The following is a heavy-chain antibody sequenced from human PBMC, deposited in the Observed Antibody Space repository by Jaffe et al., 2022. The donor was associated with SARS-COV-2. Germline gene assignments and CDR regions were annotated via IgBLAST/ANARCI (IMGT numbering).Heavy chain of an antibody. CDR3: ARDGNEGSGYPTYNWFDP. V-gene: IGHV3-7*03. CDR1: GFTFSSYW. D-gene: IGHD3-22*01. J-gene: IGHJ5*02. CDR2: IKQDGSEK. Sequence: EVQLVESGGGLVQPGGSLRLSCAASGFTFSSYWMSWVRQAPGKGLEWVANIKQDGSEKYYVDSVKGRFTISRDNAKNSLYLQMNSLRAEDTAVYYCARDGNEGSGYPTYNWFDPWGQGTLVTVSS.